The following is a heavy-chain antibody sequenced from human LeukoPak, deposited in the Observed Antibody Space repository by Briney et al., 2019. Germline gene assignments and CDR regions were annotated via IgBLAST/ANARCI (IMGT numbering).Heavy chain of an antibody. J-gene: IGHJ2*01. CDR1: GFTVSSNY. D-gene: IGHD6-13*01. Sequence: GGSLRLSCAASGFTVSSNYMGWVCQAPGKGLEWVSVLYSGGNTYYADSVKGRFTISRDNSKNTLYLQMNSLRAEDTAVYYCATSPATGNIYFDLWGRGTLVTVSS. CDR3: ATSPATGNIYFDL. CDR2: LYSGGNT. V-gene: IGHV3-66*01.